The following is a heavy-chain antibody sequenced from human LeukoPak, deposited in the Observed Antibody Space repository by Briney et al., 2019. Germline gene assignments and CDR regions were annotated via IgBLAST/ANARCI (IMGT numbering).Heavy chain of an antibody. J-gene: IGHJ4*02. CDR2: ISAYNGNT. D-gene: IGHD3-22*01. CDR3: ARRKIDSSGYYFDY. Sequence: ASVKVSCKASGYTFTSYGISWVRQAHGQGLEWMGWISAYNGNTNYAQKIQGRVTMTTDTSTSTAYMELRSLRSDDTAVYCCARRKIDSSGYYFDYWGQGTLVTVSS. V-gene: IGHV1-18*01. CDR1: GYTFTSYG.